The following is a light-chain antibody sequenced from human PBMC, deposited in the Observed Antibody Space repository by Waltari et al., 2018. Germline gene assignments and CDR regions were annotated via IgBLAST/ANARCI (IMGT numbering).Light chain of an antibody. J-gene: IGLJ1*01. CDR1: SSDVGGFNY. Sequence: QSALTQPASVSGSPGQSITISCTGTSSDVGGFNYVSWSQQYPGKAPKLMIFEVSNRPSGVSNRFSGSKSGNTASLTISGLQAEDEADYYCSSFTSSSVYVFGTGTKVTVL. CDR3: SSFTSSSVYV. V-gene: IGLV2-14*01. CDR2: EVS.